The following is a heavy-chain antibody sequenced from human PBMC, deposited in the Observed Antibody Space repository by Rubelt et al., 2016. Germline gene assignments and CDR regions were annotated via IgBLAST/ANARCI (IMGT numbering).Heavy chain of an antibody. V-gene: IGHV3-7*03. CDR3: AKVRLGTSGPRPRPQYDSSGYYYPGELDI. CDR1: W. CDR2: IKQDGSEK. Sequence: WMSWVRQAPGKGLEWVANIKQDGSEKHYVDSVKGRFTISRDNSKNTLYLQMNSLRAEDTAVYYCAKVRLGTSGPRPRPQYDSSGYYYPGELDIWGQGTMVTVSS. J-gene: IGHJ3*02. D-gene: IGHD3-22*01.